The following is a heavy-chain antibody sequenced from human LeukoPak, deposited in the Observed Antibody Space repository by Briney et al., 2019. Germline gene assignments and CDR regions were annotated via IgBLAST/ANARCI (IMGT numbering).Heavy chain of an antibody. Sequence: ASVKVSCKASGYTFTSYGINWVRRAPGQGLEWKGWISAYNGNTNYAQKLQGRVTMTTDTSTSTAYMELRSLRSDDTAVYYCARGHGRETPYYYYGMDVWGQGTTVTVSS. CDR2: ISAYNGNT. J-gene: IGHJ6*02. CDR3: ARGHGRETPYYYYGMDV. CDR1: GYTFTSYG. D-gene: IGHD3-10*02. V-gene: IGHV1-18*01.